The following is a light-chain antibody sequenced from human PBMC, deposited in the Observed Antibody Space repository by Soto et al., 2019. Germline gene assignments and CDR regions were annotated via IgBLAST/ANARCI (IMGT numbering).Light chain of an antibody. CDR3: QKYNNWPIT. V-gene: IGKV3-15*01. CDR1: QSVGSN. J-gene: IGKJ5*01. Sequence: EIVMTQSPATLSVSPGERATLSCRASQSVGSNLAWYQQKPGQAPRLIIYGASTRATGIPARFSGSGSGTKFTLTISSLQSEDFAVYYCQKYNNWPITFGQGTRLEI. CDR2: GAS.